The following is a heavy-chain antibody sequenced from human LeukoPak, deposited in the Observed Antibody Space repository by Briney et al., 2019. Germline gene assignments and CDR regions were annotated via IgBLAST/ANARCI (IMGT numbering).Heavy chain of an antibody. D-gene: IGHD1-26*01. V-gene: IGHV1-69*13. Sequence: ASVKVSCKASGGTFSSYAISWVRQAPGQGLEWMGGIIPIFGTANYAQKFQGRVTITADESTSTAYMELSSLRPEDTAVYYCAGPGMWYFDYWGQGTLVTVSS. CDR1: GGTFSSYA. J-gene: IGHJ4*02. CDR2: IIPIFGTA. CDR3: AGPGMWYFDY.